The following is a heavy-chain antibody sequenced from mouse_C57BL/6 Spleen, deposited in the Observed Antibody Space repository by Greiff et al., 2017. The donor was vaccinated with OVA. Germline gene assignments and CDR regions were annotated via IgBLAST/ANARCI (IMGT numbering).Heavy chain of an antibody. Sequence: QVQLKQPGAELVKPGASVKLSCKASGYTFTSYWMHWVKQRPGQGLEWIGMIHPNSGSTNYNEKFKSKATLTVDKSSSTAYMQLSSLTSEDSAVYYCARGDYYGSSLFDYWGQGTTLTVSS. CDR2: IHPNSGST. J-gene: IGHJ2*01. V-gene: IGHV1-64*01. D-gene: IGHD1-1*01. CDR3: ARGDYYGSSLFDY. CDR1: GYTFTSYW.